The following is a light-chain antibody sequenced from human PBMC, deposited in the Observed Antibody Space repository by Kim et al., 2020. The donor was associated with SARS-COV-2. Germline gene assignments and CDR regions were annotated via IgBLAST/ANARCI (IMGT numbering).Light chain of an antibody. CDR2: DKN. V-gene: IGLV3-19*01. CDR1: SLRSYY. CDR3: NSRDSSGNRLV. J-gene: IGLJ3*02. Sequence: SSELTQDPAVSVALGQTVRITCQGDSLRSYYATWYQQKPGQAPVLVIYDKNNRPSGIPDRFSGSSSGNTASLTIPGAQAEDEADYCCNSRDSSGNRLVFGGGTQVTVL.